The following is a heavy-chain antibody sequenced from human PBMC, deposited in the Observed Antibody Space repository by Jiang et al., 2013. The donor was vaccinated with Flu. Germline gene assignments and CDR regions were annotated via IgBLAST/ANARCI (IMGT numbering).Heavy chain of an antibody. CDR2: SILATLIP. CDR1: FTSYW. D-gene: IGHD3-22*01. J-gene: IGHJ3*02. Sequence: FTSYWIGWVRQMPGKGLDGWGSSILATLIPDTSPSSKARSPSQPTSPSPTAYLQWSSLKASDTAMYYCARLHYYDRSGPHAFDMWGQGTMVTVSS. CDR3: ARLHYYDRSGPHAFDM. V-gene: IGHV5-51*01.